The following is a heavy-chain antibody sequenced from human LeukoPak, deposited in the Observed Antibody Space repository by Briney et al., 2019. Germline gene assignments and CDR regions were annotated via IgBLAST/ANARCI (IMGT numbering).Heavy chain of an antibody. V-gene: IGHV3-23*01. CDR2: ISNTGGST. Sequence: QPGGSLRLSCAASGFSFNTYAMSWVRQAPGKGLEWVSAISNTGGSTYYADSVKGRFTISRDKSKSTLSLQMNSLRAEDTAVYYCAQQVGYCSSGSCYFTYWGQGTLVTVSS. D-gene: IGHD2-15*01. CDR1: GFSFNTYA. J-gene: IGHJ1*01. CDR3: AQQVGYCSSGSCYFTY.